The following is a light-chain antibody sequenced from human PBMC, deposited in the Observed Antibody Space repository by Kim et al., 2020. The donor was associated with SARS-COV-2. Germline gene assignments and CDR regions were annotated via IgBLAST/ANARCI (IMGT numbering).Light chain of an antibody. CDR3: QTWDSRLV. CDR1: ELGKTY. V-gene: IGLV3-1*01. J-gene: IGLJ3*02. CDR2: QDS. Sequence: SYELTQPPSVSVSPGQTASITCSGHELGKTYVAWYQQKAGQSPVVVIYQDSKRPSGVPERFSGSNSGNTATLTISETQSMDEADYFCQTWDSRLVFGGG.